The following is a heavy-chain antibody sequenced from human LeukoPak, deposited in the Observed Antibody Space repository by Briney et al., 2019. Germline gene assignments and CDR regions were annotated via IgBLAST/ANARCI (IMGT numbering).Heavy chain of an antibody. D-gene: IGHD4-17*01. CDR3: ARVGSLTTFD. Sequence: SETLSLTCTVSVGSISTYYWTWIRQPPGKGLEWIGYIQYRGNADYNPSLKSRVTISVDTSNNQCSLRLSSVTAADTAMYYCARVGSLTTFDWGQGTLVTVSS. J-gene: IGHJ4*02. CDR2: IQYRGNA. V-gene: IGHV4-59*01. CDR1: VGSISTYY.